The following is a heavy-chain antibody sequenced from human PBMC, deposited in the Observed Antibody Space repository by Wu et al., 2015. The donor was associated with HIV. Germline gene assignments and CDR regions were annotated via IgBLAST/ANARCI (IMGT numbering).Heavy chain of an antibody. CDR3: VSREEHSSGWFFLVSFDX. CDR2: MHPRSGAT. CDR1: GYMFTEYY. J-gene: IGHJ3*01. D-gene: IGHD6-19*01. Sequence: QVQLVQSGAEVKKPGASVKVTCKASGYMFTEYYIHWVRQGPGQGPESMGWMHPRSGATTYGEKFRGRVTMTRDTSITTAYMELSGLRSDDTVLYYCVSREEHSSGWFFLVSFDXVGQGTLVTV. V-gene: IGHV1-2*02.